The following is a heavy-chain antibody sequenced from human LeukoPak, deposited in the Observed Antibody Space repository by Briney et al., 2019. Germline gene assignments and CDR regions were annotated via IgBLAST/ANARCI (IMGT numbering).Heavy chain of an antibody. V-gene: IGHV1-2*02. J-gene: IGHJ5*02. D-gene: IGHD3-10*01. CDR2: VKPDTGAT. CDR1: GYVFTAYY. Sequence: ASVKLSCKTSGYVFTAYYKHWVRQAPGQGLEWLGFVKPDTGATNSAQQLQGRVSMTSDASVTTAYMELSGLTSDDTALYFCARERPTLLTRIRGIATAPDHWGQGTLVTVSS. CDR3: ARERPTLLTRIRGIATAPDH.